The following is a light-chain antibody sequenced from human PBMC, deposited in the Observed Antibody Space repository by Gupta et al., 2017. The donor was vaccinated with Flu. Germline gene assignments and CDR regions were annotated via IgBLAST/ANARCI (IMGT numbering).Light chain of an antibody. V-gene: IGKV4-1*01. Sequence: DIVMTQSPDCLAVPLGARATINCKSSQSVLYSSNNNDYLAWYQQKPGQSPKLLIYWASTRESGVPDRISGTGSGTDFTLTISSLQAEDVATYYCQQYYSLPWTFGQGTKVEIK. CDR1: QSVLYSSNNNDY. J-gene: IGKJ1*01. CDR3: QQYYSLPWT. CDR2: WAS.